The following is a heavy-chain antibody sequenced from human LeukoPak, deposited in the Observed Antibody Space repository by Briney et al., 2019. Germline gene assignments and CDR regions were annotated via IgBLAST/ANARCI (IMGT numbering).Heavy chain of an antibody. CDR2: INPSGGST. D-gene: IGHD6-19*01. V-gene: IGHV1-46*01. CDR3: ASGYYSSGWPDDNWFDP. J-gene: IGHJ5*02. CDR1: GYTFTSYY. Sequence: GASVKVSCKASGYTFTSYYMHWVRQAPGQGLEWMGIINPSGGSTSYAQKFQGRVTMTRDTSTSTVYMELSSLRSEDTAVYYCASGYYSSGWPDDNWFDPWGQGTLVTVSS.